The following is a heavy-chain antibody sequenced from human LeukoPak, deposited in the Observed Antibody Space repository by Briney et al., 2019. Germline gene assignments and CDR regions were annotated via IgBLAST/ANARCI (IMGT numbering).Heavy chain of an antibody. V-gene: IGHV3-23*01. CDR2: ISGSGGST. CDR1: GFTFSSYA. CDR3: AKINRPPGYCSGGSCYFFDY. D-gene: IGHD2-15*01. J-gene: IGHJ4*02. Sequence: PGGSLRLSCAASGFTFSSYAMSWVRQAPGKGLEWVSAISGSGGSTYYADSVKGRFTISRDNSKNTLYLQMNSLRAEDTAVYYCAKINRPPGYCSGGSCYFFDYWGQGTLVTVSS.